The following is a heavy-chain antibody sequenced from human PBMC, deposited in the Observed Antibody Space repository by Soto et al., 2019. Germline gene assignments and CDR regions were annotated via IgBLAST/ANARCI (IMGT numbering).Heavy chain of an antibody. D-gene: IGHD5-12*01. J-gene: IGHJ4*02. V-gene: IGHV3-23*01. CDR1: GFTFSSYA. CDR3: ANATLRVAHPPVFDY. Sequence: GGSLRLSCEASGFTFSSYAMNWVRQAPGKGLEWISVISGSGGATYFADSVKGRFVISRDNSKNTLYLQMNSLRAEDTAIYYRANATLRVAHPPVFDYWGQGRLVTVSS. CDR2: ISGSGGAT.